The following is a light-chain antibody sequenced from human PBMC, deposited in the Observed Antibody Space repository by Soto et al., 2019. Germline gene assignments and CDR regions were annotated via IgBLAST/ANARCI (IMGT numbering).Light chain of an antibody. V-gene: IGKV3-15*01. CDR1: QSVSSN. CDR3: QQYNNWPQT. CDR2: VAS. J-gene: IGKJ1*01. Sequence: EIVMTQSPATLSVSPGERATLSCRASQSVSSNLAWYQQKPSQAPRLLIYVASTRATGIPARFSGRGSGTEFNLTISSLQSEDFAVYYCQQYNNWPQTFGQGTKVEIK.